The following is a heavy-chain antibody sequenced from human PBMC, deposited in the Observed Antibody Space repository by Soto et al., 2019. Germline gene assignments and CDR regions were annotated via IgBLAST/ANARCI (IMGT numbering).Heavy chain of an antibody. D-gene: IGHD6-19*01. CDR1: GFTFSSYW. CDR2: INSDGSST. V-gene: IGHV3-74*01. Sequence: GGSLRLSCAASGFTFSSYWMHWVRQAPGKGLVWVSRINSDGSSTSYADSVKGRFTISRDNAKNTLYLQMNSLGAEDTAVYYCARRGWEGYYYYYGMDVWGQGTTVTVS. CDR3: ARRGWEGYYYYYGMDV. J-gene: IGHJ6*02.